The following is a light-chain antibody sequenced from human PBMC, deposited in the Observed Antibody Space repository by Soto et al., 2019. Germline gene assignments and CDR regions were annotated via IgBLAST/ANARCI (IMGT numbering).Light chain of an antibody. Sequence: EIVLTQSPGTLSLSPGERATLSCWASQSVSSSYLAWYQHKPGQAPRLLIYGASSRATGIPDRFSGSGSGTDFTLTISRLEPEDIAVYYCQHYGSSPRVDFGQGTKLEIK. CDR3: QHYGSSPRVD. J-gene: IGKJ2*01. CDR2: GAS. CDR1: QSVSSSY. V-gene: IGKV3-20*01.